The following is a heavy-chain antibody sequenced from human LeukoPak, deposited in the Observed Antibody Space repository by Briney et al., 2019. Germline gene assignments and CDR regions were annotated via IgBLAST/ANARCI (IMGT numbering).Heavy chain of an antibody. D-gene: IGHD3-22*01. J-gene: IGHJ3*02. Sequence: GGSLRLSCAASGFTFSSYSMSWVRQDPGKGLGWVSAFSGSGGSTYYADSVKGRFTISRDNSKNTLYLQMNSLRAEDTAVYYCAKDLSYDSSGDAFDIWGQGTMVTVSS. CDR3: AKDLSYDSSGDAFDI. CDR2: FSGSGGST. V-gene: IGHV3-23*01. CDR1: GFTFSSYS.